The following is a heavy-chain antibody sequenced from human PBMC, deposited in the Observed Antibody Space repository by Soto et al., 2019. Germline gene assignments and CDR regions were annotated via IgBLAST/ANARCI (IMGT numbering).Heavy chain of an antibody. CDR1: GGSISSYY. D-gene: IGHD3-16*01. Sequence: SETLSLTCTVSGGSISSYYWSWIRQPPGKGLEWIGYIYYSGSTNYNPSLKSRVTISVDTSKNQFSLKLSSVTAADTAVYYCAGGDYEDRVDYWGQGTLVTVSS. CDR2: IYYSGST. J-gene: IGHJ4*02. V-gene: IGHV4-59*01. CDR3: AGGDYEDRVDY.